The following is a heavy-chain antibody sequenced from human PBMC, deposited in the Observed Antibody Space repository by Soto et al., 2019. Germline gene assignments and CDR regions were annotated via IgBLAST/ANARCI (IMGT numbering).Heavy chain of an antibody. CDR2: IYHSGST. J-gene: IGHJ6*02. Sequence: SLTCAVSGGSISSGGYSWSWIRQPPGKGLEWIGYIYHSGSTYYNPSLKSRVTISVDRSKNQFSLKLSSVTAADTAAYYCARESCSGGSCYSPGYYGMDVWGQGTTVTVSS. CDR1: GGSISSGGYS. V-gene: IGHV4-30-2*01. CDR3: ARESCSGGSCYSPGYYGMDV. D-gene: IGHD2-15*01.